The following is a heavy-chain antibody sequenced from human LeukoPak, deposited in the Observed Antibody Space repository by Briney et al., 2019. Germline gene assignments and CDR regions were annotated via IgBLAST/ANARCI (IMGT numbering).Heavy chain of an antibody. Sequence: SETLSLTCTVSGASISSSSCYWGWIRQPPGEGLEWIGSIYDSGTTYYNPSLKSRVTISVDTSKNQFSLKLSSVTAADTAVYYCARHRVGCSGDSCYDFDYWGQGTLVTVSS. J-gene: IGHJ4*02. V-gene: IGHV4-39*01. CDR3: ARHRVGCSGDSCYDFDY. D-gene: IGHD2-15*01. CDR2: IYDSGTT. CDR1: GASISSSSCY.